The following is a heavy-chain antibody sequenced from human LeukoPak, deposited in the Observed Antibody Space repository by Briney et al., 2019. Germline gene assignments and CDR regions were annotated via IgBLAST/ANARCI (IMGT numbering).Heavy chain of an antibody. CDR1: HYSISSGYY. CDR3: AGLPGGYFDY. D-gene: IGHD2-8*02. J-gene: IGHJ4*02. CDR2: IYHSGST. V-gene: IGHV4-38-2*01. Sequence: SETLSLTCAVSHYSISSGYYWGWIQQPPGKGLEWIGSIYHSGSTYYNPSLKSRVTISIDTSKNQFSLKLSSVTAADTAVYYCAGLPGGYFDYWGQGTLVTVSS.